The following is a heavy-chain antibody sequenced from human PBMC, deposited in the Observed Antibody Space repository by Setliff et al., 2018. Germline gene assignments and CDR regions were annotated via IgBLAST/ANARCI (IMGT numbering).Heavy chain of an antibody. CDR2: IYTRGST. J-gene: IGHJ4*02. CDR1: GGSISSYY. D-gene: IGHD3-10*01. Sequence: PSETLSLTCSVSGGSISSYYWSWIRQPPGKGLEWIGYIYTRGSTNYNPSLQSRVTISVDTAKNQFSLQVTSLAATDTALYFCARHEFVGGYYGSVTYRHFDYWGQGILVTVSS. V-gene: IGHV4-4*08. CDR3: ARHEFVGGYYGSVTYRHFDY.